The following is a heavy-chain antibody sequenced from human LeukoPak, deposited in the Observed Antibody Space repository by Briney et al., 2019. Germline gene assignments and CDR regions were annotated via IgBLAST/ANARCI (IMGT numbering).Heavy chain of an antibody. J-gene: IGHJ4*02. CDR1: GFAFHEHG. D-gene: IGHD2-2*01. CDR3: ARAPITSPFYFDY. CDR2: INWSGGST. V-gene: IGHV3-20*04. Sequence: GSLRLSCTASGFAFHEHGMSWVRQVPGKGLEWVSGINWSGGSTGYADPLRGRFTISRDNAKNSLYLQMDSLRAEDTALYYCARAPITSPFYFDYWGQGTLVTVSS.